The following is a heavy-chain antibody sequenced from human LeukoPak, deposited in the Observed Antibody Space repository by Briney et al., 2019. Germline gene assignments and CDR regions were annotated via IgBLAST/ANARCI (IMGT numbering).Heavy chain of an antibody. D-gene: IGHD3-10*01. CDR1: GFSFSSNV. CDR3: ASPSGPYYYYMDV. V-gene: IGHV3-23*01. Sequence: GGSLRLSCAGSGFSFSSNVMSWVRQAPGKGLEWVSGVSGSGASTYYAKSVKGRFAISRDNSKNTLYLQMNSLRAEDTAVYYCASPSGPYYYYMDVWGKGTTVTVSS. J-gene: IGHJ6*03. CDR2: VSGSGAST.